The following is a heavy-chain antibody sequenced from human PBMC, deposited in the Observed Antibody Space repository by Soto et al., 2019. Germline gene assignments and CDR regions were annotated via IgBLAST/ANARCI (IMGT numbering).Heavy chain of an antibody. CDR2: IYHSGST. V-gene: IGHV4-4*02. CDR3: ARGPTSYYYYYGMDV. J-gene: IGHJ6*02. Sequence: SDTLSLTCPVSGGSISSSNWWSWVRQPPGKGLEWIGEIYHSGSTNYNPSLKSRVTISVDKSKNQFSLKLSSVTAADTAVYYCARGPTSYYYYYGMDVWGQGTTVTVS. CDR1: GGSISSSNW. D-gene: IGHD1-1*01.